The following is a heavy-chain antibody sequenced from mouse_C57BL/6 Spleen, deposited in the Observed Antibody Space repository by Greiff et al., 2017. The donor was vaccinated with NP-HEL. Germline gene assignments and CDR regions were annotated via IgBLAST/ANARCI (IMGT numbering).Heavy chain of an antibody. CDR2: ISDGGSYT. CDR3: ARDRGELRLRFAY. V-gene: IGHV5-4*01. D-gene: IGHD3-2*02. Sequence: EVKLVESGGGLVKPGGSLKLSCAASGFTFSSYAMSWVRQTPEKRLEWVATISDGGSYTYYPDNVKGRFTISRDNAKNNLYLQMRHLKSEDTAMYYCARDRGELRLRFAYWGQGTLVTVSA. CDR1: GFTFSSYA. J-gene: IGHJ3*01.